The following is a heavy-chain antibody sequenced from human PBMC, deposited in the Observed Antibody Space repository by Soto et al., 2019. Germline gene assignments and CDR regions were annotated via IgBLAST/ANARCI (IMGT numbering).Heavy chain of an antibody. CDR2: IKQDGSEK. J-gene: IGHJ4*02. CDR3: ARHAVHSSGFTDY. CDR1: GFTFTTSW. D-gene: IGHD6-19*01. V-gene: IGHV3-7*04. Sequence: GGSLRLSCVVSGFTFTTSWMTWVRQAPGKGLDWVANIKQDGSEKNYVDSVKGRFTISRDNAKNSVYLQMNSLRAEDTAVYYCARHAVHSSGFTDYWGQGTLVTVSS.